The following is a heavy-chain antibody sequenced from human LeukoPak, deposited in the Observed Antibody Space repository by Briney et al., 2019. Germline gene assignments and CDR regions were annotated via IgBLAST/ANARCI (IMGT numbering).Heavy chain of an antibody. CDR3: ARGYYDSSGTDY. Sequence: SVKVSCKASGGTFISYAISWVRQAPGQGLEWMGRIIPIFGTANYAQKFQGRVTITTDESTSTAYMELSSLRSEDTAVYYCARGYYDSSGTDYWGQGTLVTVSS. V-gene: IGHV1-69*05. J-gene: IGHJ4*02. CDR2: IIPIFGTA. D-gene: IGHD3-22*01. CDR1: GGTFISYA.